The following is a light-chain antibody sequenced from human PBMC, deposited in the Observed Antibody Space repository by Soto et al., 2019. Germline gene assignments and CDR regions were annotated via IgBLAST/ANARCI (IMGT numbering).Light chain of an antibody. CDR1: SSNIGSNY. CDR2: RNN. J-gene: IGLJ3*02. V-gene: IGLV1-47*01. Sequence: QSVLTQPPSASGTPGQRVTISCSGSSSNIGSNYVYWYQQLPGTAPKLLIYRNNQRPSGVPDRFSGSKSGTSASLAISGLRSEDEADYYCEAWDDSLSVAGVFGGGTKLTVL. CDR3: EAWDDSLSVAGV.